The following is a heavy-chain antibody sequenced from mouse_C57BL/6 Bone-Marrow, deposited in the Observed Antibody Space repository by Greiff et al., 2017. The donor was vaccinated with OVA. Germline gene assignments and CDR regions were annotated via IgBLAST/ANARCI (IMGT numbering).Heavy chain of an antibody. CDR1: GYTFTNYW. D-gene: IGHD2-3*01. CDR3: ARYSPIYDGYYFDY. CDR2: IYPGGGYT. V-gene: IGHV1-63*01. Sequence: QVQLQQSGAELVRPGTSVKMSCKASGYTFTNYWIGWAKQRPGHGLEWIGDIYPGGGYTNYNEKFKGKATLTADKSSSTAYMQFSSLTSEDSAIYYCARYSPIYDGYYFDYWGQGTTLTVSS. J-gene: IGHJ2*01.